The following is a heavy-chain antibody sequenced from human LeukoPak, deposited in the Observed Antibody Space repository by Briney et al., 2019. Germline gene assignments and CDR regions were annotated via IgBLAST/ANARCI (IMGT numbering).Heavy chain of an antibody. CDR2: ISGSGGST. CDR1: GFTFSSYA. Sequence: GGSLRLSCAAFGFTFSSYAMSWVRQAPGKGLEWVSAISGSGGSTYYADSVKGRFTISRDNSKNTLYLQMNSLRAEDTAVYYCAKIRITMVRGVIITNYFDYWGQGTLVTVSS. J-gene: IGHJ4*02. CDR3: AKIRITMVRGVIITNYFDY. D-gene: IGHD3-10*01. V-gene: IGHV3-23*01.